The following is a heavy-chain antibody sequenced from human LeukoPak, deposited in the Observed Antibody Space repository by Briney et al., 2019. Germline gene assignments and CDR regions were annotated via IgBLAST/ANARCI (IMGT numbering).Heavy chain of an antibody. CDR3: ARDRAPPGRPTKAVDY. Sequence: GGSLRLSCVASGFSFSSNGMHWIRQAPGKGLEWVAVIWYDGSIKYYGDSVKGRFTISRDNSRNTLFLQMNNLRDEDTAIYYCARDRAPPGRPTKAVDYWGLGTLVTVSS. CDR1: GFSFSSNG. D-gene: IGHD1-1*01. V-gene: IGHV3-33*01. CDR2: IWYDGSIK. J-gene: IGHJ4*02.